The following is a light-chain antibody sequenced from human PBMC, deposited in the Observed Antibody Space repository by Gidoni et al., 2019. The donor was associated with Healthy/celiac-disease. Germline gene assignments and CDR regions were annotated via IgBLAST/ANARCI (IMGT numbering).Light chain of an antibody. CDR3: CSYAGSSTVV. CDR2: EGS. V-gene: IGLV2-23*01. Sequence: QSALTQHASVSGSPGQAITISCTGTSRDVGSYNLVSWYQQQPGKAPNLMIYEGSKRPSGVSNRFSGSKSGNTASLTISGLQAEDEADYSCCSYAGSSTVVFGGGTKLTVL. J-gene: IGLJ2*01. CDR1: SRDVGSYNL.